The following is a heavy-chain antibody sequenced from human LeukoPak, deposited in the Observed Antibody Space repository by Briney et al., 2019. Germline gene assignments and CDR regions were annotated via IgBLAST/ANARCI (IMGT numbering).Heavy chain of an antibody. D-gene: IGHD1-26*01. CDR1: GFTLSKSW. V-gene: IGHV3-74*01. Sequence: GGSLRLSCAAPGFTLSKSWMYWIRQAPGKGLVWVSRINRDESVTEYADSVKGRFTISRDNAKNTLFLQMNSLRVEDTAVYYCARGPDHGGSYYHDWGQGTPVTVSS. CDR3: ARGPDHGGSYYHD. J-gene: IGHJ4*02. CDR2: INRDESVT.